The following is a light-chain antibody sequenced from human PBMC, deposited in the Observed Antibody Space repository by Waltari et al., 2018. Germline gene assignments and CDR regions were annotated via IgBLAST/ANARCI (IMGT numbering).Light chain of an antibody. CDR3: CSYAGSSAL. CDR2: EVT. V-gene: IGLV2-23*02. CDR1: SSDVGSYNL. J-gene: IGLJ6*01. Sequence: QSALTQPASVSGSPGQSITISCTGTSSDVGSYNLVSWYQQHPGKAPKLMIYEVTERPLGVSHRFSGSKSGNTASLTISGLQAEDEADYYCCSYAGSSALFGSGTKVTVL.